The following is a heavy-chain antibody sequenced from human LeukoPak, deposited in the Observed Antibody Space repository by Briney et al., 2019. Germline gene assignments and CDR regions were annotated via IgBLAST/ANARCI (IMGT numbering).Heavy chain of an antibody. CDR3: ARDTSITSAL. CDR2: IDPADGKT. J-gene: IGHJ4*02. Sequence: ATVKISCKTSGYTFADYYIHWVQQAPGKGLQWMGRIDPADGKTKFSEKFQARVTITADTSTDTAYMELSSLRSDDTAAYYCARDTSITSALWGQGTLVTVSS. D-gene: IGHD1-14*01. CDR1: GYTFADYY. V-gene: IGHV1-69-2*01.